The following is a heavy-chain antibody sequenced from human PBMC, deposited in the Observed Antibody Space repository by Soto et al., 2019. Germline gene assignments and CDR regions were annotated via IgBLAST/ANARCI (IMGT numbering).Heavy chain of an antibody. CDR1: GGSFSGYY. J-gene: IGHJ4*02. D-gene: IGHD3-22*01. Sequence: PSETLSLTCAVYGGSFSGYYWSWIRQPPGKGLEWIGEINHSGSTNYNPSLKSRVTISVDTSKNQFSLKLSSVTAADTAVYYCARGDIYYYDSSGYPILDYWGQGTLVTVSS. V-gene: IGHV4-34*01. CDR3: ARGDIYYYDSSGYPILDY. CDR2: INHSGST.